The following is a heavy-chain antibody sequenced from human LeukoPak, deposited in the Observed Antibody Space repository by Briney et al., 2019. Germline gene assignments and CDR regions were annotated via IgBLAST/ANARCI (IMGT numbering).Heavy chain of an antibody. CDR1: GFTFSSYS. Sequence: PGGSLRLSCAASGFTFSSYSMTWVRQAPGKGLEWVSYISSSSSTIYYADSVKGRFTISRDNAKNSLYLQMNSLRDEDTAVYYCARDPGLLWFQAYFDYWGQGTLVTVSS. D-gene: IGHD3-10*01. V-gene: IGHV3-48*02. CDR3: ARDPGLLWFQAYFDY. CDR2: ISSSSSTI. J-gene: IGHJ4*02.